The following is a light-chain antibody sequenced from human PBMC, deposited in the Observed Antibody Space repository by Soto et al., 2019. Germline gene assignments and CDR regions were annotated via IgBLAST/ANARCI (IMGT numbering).Light chain of an antibody. CDR2: GAS. CDR1: QTLSINS. J-gene: IGKJ1*01. V-gene: IGKV3-20*01. Sequence: EIVLTQSPDTLSLSPGERATLFCRASQTLSINSLAWYQQKPGQAPRLLIYGASSRATGIPDRFSGSGSGTDFTLTISRLEPEDFAVYYCQQYGSSPLTFGQRTKVDIK. CDR3: QQYGSSPLT.